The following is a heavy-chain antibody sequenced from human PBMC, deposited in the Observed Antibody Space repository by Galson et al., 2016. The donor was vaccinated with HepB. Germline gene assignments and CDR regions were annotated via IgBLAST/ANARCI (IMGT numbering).Heavy chain of an antibody. J-gene: IGHJ6*02. V-gene: IGHV6-1*01. CDR3: TRGYMENGMNV. CDR2: TYYRSKWFN. Sequence: CAISGDSVTSDNTCWNWIRQSPSRGLEWLGRTYYRSKWFNDYADSVKSRITVTSDTSKNQFSLQLDSVTPDDTATYFCTRGYMENGMNVWGQGTTVTVS. CDR1: GDSVTSDNTC. D-gene: IGHD5-24*01.